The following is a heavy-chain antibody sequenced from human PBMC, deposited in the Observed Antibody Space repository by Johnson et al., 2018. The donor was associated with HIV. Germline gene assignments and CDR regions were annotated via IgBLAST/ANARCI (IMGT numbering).Heavy chain of an antibody. Sequence: VLLVESGGGLIQPGGSLRLSCAASGFTFSGYDVHWVLQPTGKGLEWVSAIGIAGDTYYQGSVKGRFSISRENAKNSLYLRMNSLRAGDTAMYYCARASYNSSSWTWDVFDIWGQGTMVTVSS. D-gene: IGHD6-13*01. CDR1: GFTFSGYD. V-gene: IGHV3-13*01. J-gene: IGHJ3*02. CDR3: ARASYNSSSWTWDVFDI. CDR2: IGIAGDT.